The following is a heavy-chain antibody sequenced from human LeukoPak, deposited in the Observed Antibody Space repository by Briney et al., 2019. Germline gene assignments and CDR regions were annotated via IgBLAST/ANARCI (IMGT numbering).Heavy chain of an antibody. Sequence: GASVKVSCKASGYTFTSYGISWVRQAPGQGLEWMGWISAYNGNTNYAQELQGRVTMTTDTSTSTAYMELRSLRSDDTVVYYCARDSQYGLWMYPNDYWGQGTLVTVSS. CDR3: ARDSQYGLWMYPNDY. J-gene: IGHJ4*02. CDR1: GYTFTSYG. CDR2: ISAYNGNT. D-gene: IGHD2-8*01. V-gene: IGHV1-18*01.